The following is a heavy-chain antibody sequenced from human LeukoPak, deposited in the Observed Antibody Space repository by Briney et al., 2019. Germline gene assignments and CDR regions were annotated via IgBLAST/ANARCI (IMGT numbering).Heavy chain of an antibody. CDR1: GGTLRSYV. J-gene: IGHJ1*01. Sequence: SVNVSCKASGGTLRSYVISWVRQAPGQELNGMGRIIRILCIANYAQKFQGRVTITADKSTSTAYLELSSLRSEDTAVYDCARDNPVAAGAGTEYFQHWGQGTLVTVSS. CDR2: IIRILCIA. D-gene: IGHD6-13*01. CDR3: ARDNPVAAGAGTEYFQH. V-gene: IGHV1-69*04.